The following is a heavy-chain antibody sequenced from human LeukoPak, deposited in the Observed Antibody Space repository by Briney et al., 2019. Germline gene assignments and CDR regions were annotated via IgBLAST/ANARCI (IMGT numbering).Heavy chain of an antibody. CDR3: ARQHLVWSGIDY. D-gene: IGHD3-10*01. J-gene: IGHJ4*02. CDR2: TCYRSKWYN. Sequence: SQTLSLTCAISGDSVSSSSAAWNWIRQSPSRGLEWLGRTCYRSKWYNDYAVSVKSRITINPDTSKNQFTLQLNSVTPEDTAVYYCARQHLVWSGIDYWGQGTLVTVSS. V-gene: IGHV6-1*01. CDR1: GDSVSSSSAA.